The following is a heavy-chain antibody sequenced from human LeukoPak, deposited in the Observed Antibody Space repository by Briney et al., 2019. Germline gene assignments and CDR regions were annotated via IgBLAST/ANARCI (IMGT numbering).Heavy chain of an antibody. CDR3: ARLGVPAAIGYYYYMDV. D-gene: IGHD2-2*01. Sequence: GGSLRLSCAASGFTFSSYSMNWVRQAPGKGLEWVSVIYSGGSTYYADSVKGRFTISRDNSKNTLYLQMNSLRAEDTAVYYCARLGVPAAIGYYYYMDVWGKGTTVTISS. J-gene: IGHJ6*03. CDR2: IYSGGST. V-gene: IGHV3-66*01. CDR1: GFTFSSYS.